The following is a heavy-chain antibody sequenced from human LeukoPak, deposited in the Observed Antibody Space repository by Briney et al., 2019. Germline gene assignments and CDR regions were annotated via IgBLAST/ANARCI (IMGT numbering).Heavy chain of an antibody. CDR3: ARGIYCSSTSCYCYFDY. V-gene: IGHV4-59*01. CDR1: GGSISSYY. D-gene: IGHD2-2*01. J-gene: IGHJ4*02. CDR2: IYYSGST. Sequence: SETLSLTCTVSGGSISSYYWSWIRQPPGKGLEWIGYIYYSGSTNYNPSLKSRLTISVDTSKNQFSLKLSSVTAADTAVYYCARGIYCSSTSCYCYFDYWGQGTLVTVSS.